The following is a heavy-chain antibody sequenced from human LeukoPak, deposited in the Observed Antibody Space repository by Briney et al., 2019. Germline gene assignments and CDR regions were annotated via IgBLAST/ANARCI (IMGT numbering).Heavy chain of an antibody. CDR3: AKGIYYYYMDV. J-gene: IGHJ6*03. Sequence: GGSLRLSCAASGFTFSIYAMNWVRQAPGKGLEWVSAFSGSGGSTYYADSVKGRFTISRDNSKSTLYLQMNSLRAEDTAVYYCAKGIYYYYMDVWGKGTTVTVSS. V-gene: IGHV3-23*01. CDR1: GFTFSIYA. D-gene: IGHD3-10*01. CDR2: FSGSGGST.